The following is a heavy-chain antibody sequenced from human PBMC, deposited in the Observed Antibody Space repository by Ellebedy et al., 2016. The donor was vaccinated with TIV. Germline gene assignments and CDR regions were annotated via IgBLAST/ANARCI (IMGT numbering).Heavy chain of an antibody. V-gene: IGHV1-18*04. D-gene: IGHD2-15*01. CDR2: ISAYNGNT. Sequence: AASVKVSCKASGYTFTIYGLNWVRQAPGQGLEWMGWISAYNGNTNYAQKFRDRVTLTIDTSTTTASMELRSLRSDDTAVYYCARDYYCSGGSCSDCFDPWGQGTLVIVSS. CDR1: GYTFTIYG. CDR3: ARDYYCSGGSCSDCFDP. J-gene: IGHJ5*02.